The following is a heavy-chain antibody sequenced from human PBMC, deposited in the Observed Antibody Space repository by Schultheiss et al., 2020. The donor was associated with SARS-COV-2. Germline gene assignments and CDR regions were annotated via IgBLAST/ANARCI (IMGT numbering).Heavy chain of an antibody. CDR1: GFTFSNAW. CDR3: TRDRPNDFWSGPDY. V-gene: IGHV3-15*01. D-gene: IGHD3-3*01. J-gene: IGHJ4*02. Sequence: GESLKISCAASGFTFSNAWMSWVRQAPGKGLEWVGRIKSKTDGGTTDYAAPVKGRFTISRDDSKSIAYLQMNSLKTEDTAVYYCTRDRPNDFWSGPDYWGQGTLVTVSS. CDR2: IKSKTDGGTT.